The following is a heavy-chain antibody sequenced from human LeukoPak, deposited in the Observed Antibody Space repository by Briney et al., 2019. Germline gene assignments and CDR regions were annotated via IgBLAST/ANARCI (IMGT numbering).Heavy chain of an antibody. D-gene: IGHD3-10*01. CDR1: GVSISSYY. CDR3: ARGGAYYYGSGGYYYYGMDV. Sequence: PSETLSLTRTVSGVSISSYYWSWIRQPPGKGLEWLGYIYYSGSTNYNPSLKSRVTISVDTSKNQFSLKLSSVTAADTAVYYCARGGAYYYGSGGYYYYGMDVWGKGTTVTVSS. CDR2: IYYSGST. V-gene: IGHV4-59*01. J-gene: IGHJ6*04.